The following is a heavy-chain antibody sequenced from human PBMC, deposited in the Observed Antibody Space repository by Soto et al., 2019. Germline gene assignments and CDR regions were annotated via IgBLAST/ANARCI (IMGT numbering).Heavy chain of an antibody. CDR1: GYTFTSYA. D-gene: IGHD3-22*01. CDR2: INAGNGNT. CDR3: ARSVVVVTTFDY. V-gene: IGHV1-3*05. J-gene: IGHJ4*02. Sequence: QVQLVQSGAEEXXPGASVKVSCKASGYTFTSYAMHWVRQAPGQRLEWMGWINAGNGNTKYSQKFQGRVTITRDTSASTAYMELSSLRSEDTAVYYCARSVVVVTTFDYWGQGTLVTVSS.